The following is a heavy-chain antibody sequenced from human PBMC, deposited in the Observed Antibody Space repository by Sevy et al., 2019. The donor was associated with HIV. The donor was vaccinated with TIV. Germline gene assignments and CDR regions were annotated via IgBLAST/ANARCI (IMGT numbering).Heavy chain of an antibody. V-gene: IGHV3-7*01. CDR1: GFTFNMYW. CDR3: ARHCSGGSCYSLLPHYYYGMDV. Sequence: GSLRLSCAASGFTFNMYWMTWVRQAPGKGLEWVANIKEDGSERNYLDSVKGRVTISRDNAKESLYLQINSLRAEDTAVYYCARHCSGGSCYSLLPHYYYGMDVWGQGTTVTVSS. D-gene: IGHD2-15*01. J-gene: IGHJ6*02. CDR2: IKEDGSER.